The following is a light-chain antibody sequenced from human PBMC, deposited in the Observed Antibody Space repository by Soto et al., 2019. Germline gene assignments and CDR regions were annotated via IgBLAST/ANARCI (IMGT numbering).Light chain of an antibody. CDR2: DVS. CDR3: ASYTAGSTYV. V-gene: IGLV2-14*03. Sequence: QSALTQPASVSGSPGQSIAISCTGTSSDVGGFNYVSWYQQHPGKAPKFMIYDVSSRPSGVSDRFSGSKSGNTASLTISGLQAEDEADYYCASYTAGSTYVFGTGTKLTVL. CDR1: SSDVGGFNY. J-gene: IGLJ1*01.